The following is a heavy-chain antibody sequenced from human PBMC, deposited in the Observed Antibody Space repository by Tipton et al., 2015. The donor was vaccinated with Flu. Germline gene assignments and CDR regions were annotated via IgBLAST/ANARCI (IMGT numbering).Heavy chain of an antibody. D-gene: IGHD4-17*01. V-gene: IGHV3-49*04. CDR1: GFTFGDYA. CDR2: IRSKAYGGTT. J-gene: IGHJ2*01. CDR3: TRGFYGDYVNWYFDL. Sequence: LVQSGGGLVQPGRSLRLSCTASGFTFGDYAMSWVRQAPGKGLEWVGFIRSKAYGGTTEYAASVKGRFTISRDDSKSIAYLQMNSLKTEDTAVYYCTRGFYGDYVNWYFDLWGRGTLVTVSS.